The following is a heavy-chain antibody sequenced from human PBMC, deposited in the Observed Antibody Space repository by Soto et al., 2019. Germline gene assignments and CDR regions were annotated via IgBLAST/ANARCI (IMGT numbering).Heavy chain of an antibody. CDR1: GDSVSSNSAA. V-gene: IGHV6-1*01. J-gene: IGHJ4*02. Sequence: SQTLSLTCVISGDSVSSNSAAWNWSRQSPSRGLEWLGRTYYRSKWYNDYAVSVKSRITINPDTSKNQFSLQLKSVTPEDTAVYCCARGESISVEWFDYWGQGALVTVSS. CDR2: TYYRSKWYN. CDR3: ARGESISVEWFDY. D-gene: IGHD6-19*01.